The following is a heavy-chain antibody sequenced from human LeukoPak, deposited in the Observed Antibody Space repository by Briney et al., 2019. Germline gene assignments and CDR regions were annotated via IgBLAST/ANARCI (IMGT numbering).Heavy chain of an antibody. CDR3: ARAGWRGAFDI. V-gene: IGHV4-31*03. CDR2: IYYSGST. CDR1: GGSIRSGGYY. J-gene: IGHJ3*02. Sequence: SETLSLTCTVSGGSIRSGGYYWSWIRQHPGKGLEWIGYIYYSGSTYYNPSLKSRVTISVDTSKNQFSLILSSVTVADTAVYYCARAGWRGAFDIWGQGTMVTVSS. D-gene: IGHD5-24*01.